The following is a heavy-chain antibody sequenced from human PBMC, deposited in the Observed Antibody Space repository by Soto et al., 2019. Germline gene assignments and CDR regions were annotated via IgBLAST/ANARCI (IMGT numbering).Heavy chain of an antibody. Sequence: SETLSLTCSVSGGSTNSRRDYWGWIRQPPGKGLEWIGSVYYSGSTHDNPSLQSRVTISVDTSRNQFSLNLISVTAADTAVYFCARQPRGPSYGERGLYFDYWGQGTLVTVSS. CDR2: VYYSGST. V-gene: IGHV4-39*01. D-gene: IGHD3-16*01. J-gene: IGHJ4*02. CDR3: ARQPRGPSYGERGLYFDY. CDR1: GGSTNSRRDY.